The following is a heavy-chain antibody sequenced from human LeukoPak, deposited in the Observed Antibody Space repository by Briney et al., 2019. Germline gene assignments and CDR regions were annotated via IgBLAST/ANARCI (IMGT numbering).Heavy chain of an antibody. D-gene: IGHD1-1*01. J-gene: IGHJ4*02. CDR3: ARGSHWNQLHYFDY. Sequence: PSEILSLTCAVSGGSISSSNWWSWVRQPPEKGLEWIGEIYHSGSTNYNPSLKSRVTISVDKSKNQFSLNLSSVTAADTAVYYCARGSHWNQLHYFDYWGQGTLVTVSS. V-gene: IGHV4-4*02. CDR2: IYHSGST. CDR1: GGSISSSNW.